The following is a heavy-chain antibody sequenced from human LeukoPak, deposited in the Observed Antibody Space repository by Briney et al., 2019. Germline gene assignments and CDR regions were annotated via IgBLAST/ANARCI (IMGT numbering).Heavy chain of an antibody. CDR1: GYTFANFG. CDR2: ISVYNGNT. V-gene: IGHV1-18*01. CDR3: ARVEDIVVVVAAPGPYGMDV. Sequence: ASVKVSCKASGYTFANFGITWVRQAPGQGLEWMGWISVYNGNTNYAQKLQGRVIMTTDTSTSTAYMELRGLRSDDTAVYYCARVEDIVVVVAAPGPYGMDVWGQGTTVTVSS. D-gene: IGHD2-15*01. J-gene: IGHJ6*02.